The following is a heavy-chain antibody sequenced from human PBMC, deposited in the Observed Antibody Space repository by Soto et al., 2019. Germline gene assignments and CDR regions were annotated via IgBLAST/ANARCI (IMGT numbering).Heavy chain of an antibody. CDR1: GFNFNSYA. CDR3: ASEFCSGGSCYSRIFDY. CDR2: ISSGSDYL. J-gene: IGHJ4*02. D-gene: IGHD2-15*01. V-gene: IGHV3-21*02. Sequence: EVQLVESGGGLVKPGGSLRLSCAAFGFNFNSYAMHWVRQSPGKGLEWVAFISSGSDYLYYADSVKGRFTVSSDNAKSSLYLQMNSLTDDDTALYYCASEFCSGGSCYSRIFDYWGQGSLVTVSS.